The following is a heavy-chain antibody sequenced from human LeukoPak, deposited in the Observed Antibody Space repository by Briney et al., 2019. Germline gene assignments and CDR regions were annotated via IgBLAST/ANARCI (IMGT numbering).Heavy chain of an antibody. Sequence: SETLSLTCTVSGGSTSSGVYSWSWIRQPPGKGLGWIGYIYYSGNTYYNPSLKSRVTISVDTSKNQFSLKLSSVTAADTAVYYCASAPTVTNGGDYFDYWGQGTLVTVSS. D-gene: IGHD4-17*01. CDR1: GGSTSSGVYS. V-gene: IGHV4-30-4*07. CDR3: ASAPTVTNGGDYFDY. J-gene: IGHJ4*02. CDR2: IYYSGNT.